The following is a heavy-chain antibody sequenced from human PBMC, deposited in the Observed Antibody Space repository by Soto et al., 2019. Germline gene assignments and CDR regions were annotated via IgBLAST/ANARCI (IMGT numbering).Heavy chain of an antibody. D-gene: IGHD3-9*01. V-gene: IGHV3-30-3*01. CDR2: ISYDGSNK. CDR1: GFTFSNYA. Sequence: QVQLVESGGGVVQPGRSLRLSCVASGFTFSNYAMHWVRQAPGKGLESVAVISYDGSNKYYADSVQGRFTISRDNSKNTLYLQMSGLRTDDTAVYCCAKELVLRYFDWSPSYTWFDHCGQGTLVTVSS. CDR3: AKELVLRYFDWSPSYTWFDH. J-gene: IGHJ5*02.